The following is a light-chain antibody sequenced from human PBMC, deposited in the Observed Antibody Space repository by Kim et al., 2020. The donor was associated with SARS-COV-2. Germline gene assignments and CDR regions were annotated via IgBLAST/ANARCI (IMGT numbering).Light chain of an antibody. CDR1: RIGSKS. Sequence: SYELTQPLSVSVDPGQTARITCGGNRIGSKSVHWYQGKPGQAPVLVIYRDNNRPSGIPERFSGSNSGNTATLTISSAQAGDEADYFCQVWDSTTGVFGGG. V-gene: IGLV3-9*01. CDR2: RDN. J-gene: IGLJ2*01. CDR3: QVWDSTTGV.